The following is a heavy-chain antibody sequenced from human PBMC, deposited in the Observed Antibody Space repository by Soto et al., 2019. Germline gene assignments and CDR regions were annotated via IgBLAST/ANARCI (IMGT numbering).Heavy chain of an antibody. CDR2: IKQDGSEK. Sequence: PGXSLSFSCAASGLTFISYSXSWVDKTAGKGLEWVANIKQDGSEKYYVDSVKGRFTISRDNAKNSLYLQMNSLRAEDTAVYYCSIVRHNWNFVYYYYMDFWGKGTTVTVSS. CDR3: SIVRHNWNFVYYYYMDF. V-gene: IGHV3-7*05. J-gene: IGHJ6*03. D-gene: IGHD1-7*01. CDR1: GLTFISYS.